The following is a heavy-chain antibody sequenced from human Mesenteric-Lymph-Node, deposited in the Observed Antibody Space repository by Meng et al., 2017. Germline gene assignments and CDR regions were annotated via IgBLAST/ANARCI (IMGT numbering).Heavy chain of an antibody. Sequence: QVQLQQWGAGLLKPSETLSLTCAVYGGSFSGYYWSWIHQPPGKGLEWIGEINHSGSTNYNPSLKSRVTISVDTSKNQFSLKLSSVTAADTAVYYCARGGDSDAFDIWGQGTMVTVSS. CDR1: GGSFSGYY. V-gene: IGHV4-34*01. J-gene: IGHJ3*02. CDR3: ARGGDSDAFDI. CDR2: INHSGST. D-gene: IGHD3-3*01.